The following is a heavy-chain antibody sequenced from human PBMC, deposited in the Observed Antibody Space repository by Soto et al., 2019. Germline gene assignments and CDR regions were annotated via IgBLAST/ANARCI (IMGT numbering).Heavy chain of an antibody. Sequence: GGAPRPSRVGSGFPFCDSVMAWVPPAPGEGLEWLSVMSGDGRTRYALSVTGRFTISRDNSKNTLYLQMRSLRAEDAAAYYCVKWHTSNFDSLPFTGFDFWGQGTQVTVS. D-gene: IGHD3-22*01. CDR3: VKWHTSNFDSLPFTGFDF. V-gene: IGHV3-23*01. CDR1: GFPFCDSV. J-gene: IGHJ4*02. CDR2: MSGDGRT.